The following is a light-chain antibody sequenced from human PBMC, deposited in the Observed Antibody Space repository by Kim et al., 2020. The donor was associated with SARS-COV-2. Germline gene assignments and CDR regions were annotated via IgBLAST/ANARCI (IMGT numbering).Light chain of an antibody. CDR3: AAWDDSLSGWV. CDR2: SNN. J-gene: IGLJ3*02. V-gene: IGLV1-47*02. CDR1: SSNIGSNY. Sequence: GQRVTSACSGSSSNIGSNYVYWYQQRPGTAPKLLIYSNNQRPSGVPDRFSGSKSGTSASLAISGLRSEDEADYYCAAWDDSLSGWVFGGGTQLTVL.